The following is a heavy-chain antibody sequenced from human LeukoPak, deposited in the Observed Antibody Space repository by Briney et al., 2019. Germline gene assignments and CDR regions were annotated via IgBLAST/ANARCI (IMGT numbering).Heavy chain of an antibody. CDR3: ARAITLYGMDV. CDR2: IYHSGST. D-gene: IGHD3-10*01. CDR1: GGSISSGGYS. V-gene: IGHV4-30-2*01. J-gene: IGHJ6*02. Sequence: PSQTLSLACAVSGGSISSGGYSWSWIRQPPGKGLEWIGYIYHSGSTYYNPSLKSRVTISVYRSKNQFSLKLSSVTAADTAVYYCARAITLYGMDVWGQGTTVTVSS.